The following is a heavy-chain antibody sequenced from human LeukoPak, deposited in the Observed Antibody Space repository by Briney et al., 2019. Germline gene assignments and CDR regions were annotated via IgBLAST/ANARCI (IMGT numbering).Heavy chain of an antibody. V-gene: IGHV5-10-1*01. Sequence: GESLRISCKGSGYSFTRYWISWVRQMPGKGLEWMGRIDPSDSYTNYSPSFQGHVTISADKSISTAYLQWSSLKASDTAMYYCARHPQGGSGATNWFDPWGQGTLVTVSS. CDR2: IDPSDSYT. J-gene: IGHJ5*02. CDR1: GYSFTRYW. D-gene: IGHD3-10*01. CDR3: ARHPQGGSGATNWFDP.